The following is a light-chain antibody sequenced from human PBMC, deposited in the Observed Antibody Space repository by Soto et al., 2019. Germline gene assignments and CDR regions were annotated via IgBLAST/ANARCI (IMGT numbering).Light chain of an antibody. CDR3: QQSYRCPQT. V-gene: IGKV1-39*01. Sequence: DCQITQYPSSLSGSVGDSVTLTCLASQTVTSYLNWYQQKPGKAPKLLIYAASTLQSGVPSRFSGSGSGTEFTLTISRLQPEDFARYYCQQSYRCPQTLGRGTKVDIK. CDR1: QTVTSY. CDR2: AAS. J-gene: IGKJ1*01.